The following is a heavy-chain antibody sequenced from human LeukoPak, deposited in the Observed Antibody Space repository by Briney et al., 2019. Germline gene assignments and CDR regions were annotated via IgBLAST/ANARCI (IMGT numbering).Heavy chain of an antibody. CDR1: GYTFTSYG. D-gene: IGHD1-1*01. CDR3: ARGATGTRRWFDP. J-gene: IGHJ5*02. V-gene: IGHV1-18*01. CDR2: ISAYNGNT. Sequence: GASVKVSCKASGYTFTSYGISWVRQAPGQGLEWMGWISAYNGNTNYAQKLQGRVTMTTDTSTSTAYVELSSLRSEDTAVYYCARGATGTRRWFDPWGQGTLVTVSS.